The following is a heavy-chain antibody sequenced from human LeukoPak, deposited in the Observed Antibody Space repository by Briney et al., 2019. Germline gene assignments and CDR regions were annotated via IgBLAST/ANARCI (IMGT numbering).Heavy chain of an antibody. CDR1: GGSITSGGYS. CDR2: IYHSGNT. Sequence: SQTLSLTCAVSGGSITSGGYSWSWIRQPPGKGLEWIGYIYHSGNTYYNPSFKSRVTISVDRSKNQFSLNLGSVTAADTAVYYCARGYYYYDSSVYHDAFDIWGQGTLVTVSS. CDR3: ARGYYYYDSSVYHDAFDI. J-gene: IGHJ3*02. V-gene: IGHV4-30-2*01. D-gene: IGHD3-22*01.